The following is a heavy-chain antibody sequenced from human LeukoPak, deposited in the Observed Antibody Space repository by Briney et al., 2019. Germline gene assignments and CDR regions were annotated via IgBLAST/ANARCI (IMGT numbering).Heavy chain of an antibody. Sequence: GGSLRLSCAASGFTFSSYAMSWVRQAPGRGLEWVSAISGSGGSTYYADSVKGRFTISRDNSKNTLYLQMNSLRAEDTAVYYCAKVCYGGNYYYYGMDVWGQGTTVTVSS. CDR2: ISGSGGST. CDR1: GFTFSSYA. CDR3: AKVCYGGNYYYYGMDV. D-gene: IGHD4-23*01. J-gene: IGHJ6*02. V-gene: IGHV3-23*01.